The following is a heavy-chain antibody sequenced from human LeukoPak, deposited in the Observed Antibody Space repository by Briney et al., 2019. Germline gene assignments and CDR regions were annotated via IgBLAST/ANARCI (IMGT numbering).Heavy chain of an antibody. D-gene: IGHD3-16*02. Sequence: ASVKVSCKASGYTFTSYDINWVRQATGQGLEWMGWTNPNSGNTGYAQKFQGRVTITRNTSISTAYMELRSLRSEDTAVYYCARGPPVRTYYESVWGSYRYQRYFDYWGQGTLVTVSS. V-gene: IGHV1-8*01. CDR1: GYTFTSYD. J-gene: IGHJ4*02. CDR3: ARGPPVRTYYESVWGSYRYQRYFDY. CDR2: TNPNSGNT.